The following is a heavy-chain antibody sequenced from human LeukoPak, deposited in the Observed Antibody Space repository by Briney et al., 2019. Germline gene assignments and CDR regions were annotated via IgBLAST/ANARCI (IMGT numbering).Heavy chain of an antibody. D-gene: IGHD3-3*01. J-gene: IGHJ4*02. Sequence: GGSLRLSCTASGFTFSSYSMHWVRRAPGKGLEWVSYISTSGGGDTIYYADSVQGRFTISRDNGKNSLYLQMNSLRVEDTAVYHCARDQGIRFMDWSFPLGYWGQGTLVTVSS. CDR1: GFTFSSYS. CDR3: ARDQGIRFMDWSFPLGY. V-gene: IGHV3-48*01. CDR2: ISTSGGGDTI.